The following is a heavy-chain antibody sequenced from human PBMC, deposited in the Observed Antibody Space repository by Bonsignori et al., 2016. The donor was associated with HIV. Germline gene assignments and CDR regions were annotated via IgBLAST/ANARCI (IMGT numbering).Heavy chain of an antibody. CDR3: ARQGDYSNYWFDP. Sequence: RQAPGKGLEWIGSIYHSGSTYYNPSLKSRVTISVDTSKNQFSLKLSSVTAADTAVYYCARQGDYSNYWFDPWGQGTLVTVSS. CDR2: IYHSGST. V-gene: IGHV4-38-2*01. D-gene: IGHD4-11*01. J-gene: IGHJ5*02.